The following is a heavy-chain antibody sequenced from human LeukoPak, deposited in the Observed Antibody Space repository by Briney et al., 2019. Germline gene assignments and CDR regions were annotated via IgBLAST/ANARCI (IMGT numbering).Heavy chain of an antibody. CDR2: ISSSSSYI. CDR3: ARVFKFGELFDY. Sequence: GGSLRLSCAASGFTFSSYSMNWVRQAPGKGLEWVSSISSSSSYIYYADSVKGRFTISRDNAKNSLYLQMNSLRAEDTAVYYCARVFKFGELFDYWGQGTLVTVSS. D-gene: IGHD3-10*01. V-gene: IGHV3-21*01. CDR1: GFTFSSYS. J-gene: IGHJ4*02.